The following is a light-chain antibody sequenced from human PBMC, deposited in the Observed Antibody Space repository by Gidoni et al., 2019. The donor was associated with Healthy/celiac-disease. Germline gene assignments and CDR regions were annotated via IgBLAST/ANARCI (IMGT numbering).Light chain of an antibody. CDR1: SSDVGSYNL. J-gene: IGLJ2*01. CDR3: CSYAGSSL. V-gene: IGLV2-23*02. Sequence: QSALTQPASVSGSPGQSITISCPGTSSDVGSYNLVSWYQQHPGKAPKLMIYEVSKRPSGVSNRFSGSKSGNTASLTISGLQAEDEADYYCCSYAGSSLFGGGTKLTVL. CDR2: EVS.